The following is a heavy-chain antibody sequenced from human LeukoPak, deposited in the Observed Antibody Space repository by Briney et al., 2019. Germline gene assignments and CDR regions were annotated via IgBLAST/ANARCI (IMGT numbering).Heavy chain of an antibody. CDR3: ASAYYDILTGYSAIDKFDY. CDR1: GFTFSSYA. Sequence: GGSLRLSCAASGFTFSSYAMSWVRQAPGKGLEWVSAISGSGGSTYYADSVKGRFTISRDNSKNTLYLQMNNLRAEDTAVYYCASAYYDILTGYSAIDKFDYWGQGTLVTVSS. V-gene: IGHV3-23*01. J-gene: IGHJ4*02. CDR2: ISGSGGST. D-gene: IGHD3-9*01.